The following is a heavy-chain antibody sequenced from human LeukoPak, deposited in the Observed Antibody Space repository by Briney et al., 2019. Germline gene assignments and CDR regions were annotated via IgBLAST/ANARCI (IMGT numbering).Heavy chain of an antibody. CDR3: TKDSTHYRVWDDYDSTGLTY. D-gene: IGHD3-22*01. J-gene: IGHJ4*02. Sequence: GGSLRLSCAASGFTFSSYGMHWVRQAPGKGLEWVAFIRYDGSNKYYADSVKGRVTISRDNSKNTLYLQMNSLRAEDTAVYYCTKDSTHYRVWDDYDSTGLTYWGQGTLVTVSS. CDR2: IRYDGSNK. V-gene: IGHV3-30*02. CDR1: GFTFSSYG.